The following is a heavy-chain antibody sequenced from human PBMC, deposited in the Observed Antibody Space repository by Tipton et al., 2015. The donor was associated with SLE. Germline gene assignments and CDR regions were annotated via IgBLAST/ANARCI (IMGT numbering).Heavy chain of an antibody. V-gene: IGHV1-69*01. Sequence: QVQLVQSGPEVKKPGSSVKVSCKASGSTFRTYAINWVRQAPGQGPQWMGGIIPVFATANYAPNFQGRVKITTDESTRTAYMELSSLRSEDTAVYYCAGNYFYDGSGYYLGYSQDWGQGTLVTVSS. D-gene: IGHD3-22*01. CDR1: GSTFRTYA. J-gene: IGHJ1*01. CDR3: AGNYFYDGSGYYLGYSQD. CDR2: IIPVFATA.